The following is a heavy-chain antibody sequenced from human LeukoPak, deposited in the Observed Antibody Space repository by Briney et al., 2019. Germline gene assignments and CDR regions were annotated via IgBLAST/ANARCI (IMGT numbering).Heavy chain of an antibody. CDR3: ARTSSSWVYGMDV. D-gene: IGHD6-13*01. CDR1: GGSISSGGYS. J-gene: IGHJ6*02. Sequence: SETLSLTCAVSGGSISSGGYSWSWIRQPPGKGLAWIGYIYHSGSTYYNPSLKSRVTISVDRSKNQFSLKLSSVTAADTAVYYCARTSSSWVYGMDVWGQGTTVTVSS. CDR2: IYHSGST. V-gene: IGHV4-30-2*01.